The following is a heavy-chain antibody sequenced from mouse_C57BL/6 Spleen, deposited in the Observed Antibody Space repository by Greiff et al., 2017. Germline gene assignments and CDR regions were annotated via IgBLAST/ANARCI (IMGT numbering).Heavy chain of an antibody. Sequence: VQLQPSGPELVKPGASVKISCKASGYSFTGYYMNWVQQSPEKSLEWIGEINPSTGGTTYNQKFKAKATLTVDKSSSTSYMQLKSLTSEDSAVYDCARGERPMPYGSIYGKYYWGQGTTLTVSS. J-gene: IGHJ2*01. D-gene: IGHD1-1*01. CDR3: ARGERPMPYGSIYGKYY. V-gene: IGHV1-42*01. CDR2: INPSTGGT. CDR1: GYSFTGYY.